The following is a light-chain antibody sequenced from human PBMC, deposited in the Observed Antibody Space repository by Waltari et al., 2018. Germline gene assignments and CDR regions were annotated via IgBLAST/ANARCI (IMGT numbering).Light chain of an antibody. CDR2: EAT. CDR1: STAVGSCNF. Sequence: QSALTQPASVPGSPGQSITIPCPGTSTAVGSCNFVTWYQQDPVNAPKLMIYEATKRPSGVSDRFSGSKSGNTASLTISGLQAEDEADYYCFSYAGSNTWVFGGGTKVTVL. V-gene: IGLV2-23*01. J-gene: IGLJ3*02. CDR3: FSYAGSNTWV.